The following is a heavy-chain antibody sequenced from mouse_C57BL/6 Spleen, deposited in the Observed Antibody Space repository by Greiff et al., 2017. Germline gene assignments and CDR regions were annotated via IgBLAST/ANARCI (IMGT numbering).Heavy chain of an antibody. D-gene: IGHD1-1*01. V-gene: IGHV5-17*01. CDR3: ARNYYGSSWLAY. Sequence: DVKLVESGGGLVKPGGSLKLSCAASGFTFSDYGMHWVRQAPEQGPEWVAYISSGSSTIYYADTVKGRFTLSRDNAKNTLFLQMTSLRSEDTAMYYCARNYYGSSWLAYWGQGTLVTVSA. J-gene: IGHJ3*01. CDR2: ISSGSSTI. CDR1: GFTFSDYG.